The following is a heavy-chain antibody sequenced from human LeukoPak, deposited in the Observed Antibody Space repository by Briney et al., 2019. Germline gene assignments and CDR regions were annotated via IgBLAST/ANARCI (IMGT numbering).Heavy chain of an antibody. Sequence: ASVKVSCKASGGTFTNFLINWVRQATGQGLEWMGWMNPNSGNTGYAQKFQGRVTMTRNTSMSTAYMDLSSLRSEDTALYYCARDNGAYYYDSSGYTNWFDPWGQGTLVTVSS. V-gene: IGHV1-8*02. J-gene: IGHJ5*02. CDR3: ARDNGAYYYDSSGYTNWFDP. CDR2: MNPNSGNT. CDR1: GGTFTNFL. D-gene: IGHD3-22*01.